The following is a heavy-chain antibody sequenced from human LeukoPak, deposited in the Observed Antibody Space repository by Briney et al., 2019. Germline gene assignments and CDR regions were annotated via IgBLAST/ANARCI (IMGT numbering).Heavy chain of an antibody. CDR1: GFTFLKSA. J-gene: IGHJ5*02. CDR2: IVVGSGNT. D-gene: IGHD2-15*01. Sequence: SVKVSCKDSGFTFLKSAVQWVRQTRGQRLEWIGWIVVGSGNTNYAQKSSERVTITRDMSTSTAYMELSSLRSEDTAVYYCVADVVSAVGVLASWGQGTLVTVSS. CDR3: VADVVSAVGVLAS. V-gene: IGHV1-58*01.